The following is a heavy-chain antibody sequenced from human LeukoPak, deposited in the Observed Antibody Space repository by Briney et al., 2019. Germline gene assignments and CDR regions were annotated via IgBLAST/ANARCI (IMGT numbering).Heavy chain of an antibody. D-gene: IGHD5-24*01. CDR2: IYSGGDT. CDR3: ARRDSGWDV. CDR1: GFTVSSKY. Sequence: GSLRLSCAASGFTVSSKYMSWVRQAPGQGLEWVSVIYSGGDTYYADSVKGRFTISRDDSKNTLYLQMNSLRVDDTAVYYCARRDSGWDVWGKGTTVTVSS. J-gene: IGHJ6*04. V-gene: IGHV3-53*01.